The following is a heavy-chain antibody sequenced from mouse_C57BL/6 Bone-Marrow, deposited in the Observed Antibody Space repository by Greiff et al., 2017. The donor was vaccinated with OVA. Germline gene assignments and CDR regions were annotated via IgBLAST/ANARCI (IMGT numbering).Heavy chain of an antibody. D-gene: IGHD1-1*01. Sequence: EVNLVESEGGLVQPGSSMKLSCTASGFTFSDYYMAWVRQVPEKGLEWVANINYDGSSTYYLDSLKSRFIISRDNAKNILYLQMSSLKSEDTATYDCAREPLSYWYFDVWGTGTTVTVSS. CDR2: INYDGSST. CDR1: GFTFSDYY. J-gene: IGHJ1*03. V-gene: IGHV5-16*01. CDR3: AREPLSYWYFDV.